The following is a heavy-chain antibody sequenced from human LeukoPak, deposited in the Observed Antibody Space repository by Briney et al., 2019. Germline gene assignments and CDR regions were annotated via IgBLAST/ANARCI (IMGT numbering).Heavy chain of an antibody. Sequence: PGEALKISCKGSGYSFTSYWIGWVRQMPGRGLEWMGIIYPGDSDTRYSPSLQGQVTISADKSISTAYLQWSSLKASDTAMYYCARLYDSSAPFDYWGQGTLVTVSS. CDR3: ARLYDSSAPFDY. V-gene: IGHV5-51*01. CDR2: IYPGDSDT. D-gene: IGHD3-22*01. CDR1: GYSFTSYW. J-gene: IGHJ4*02.